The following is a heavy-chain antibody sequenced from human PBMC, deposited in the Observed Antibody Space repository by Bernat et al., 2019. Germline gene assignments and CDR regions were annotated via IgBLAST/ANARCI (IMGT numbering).Heavy chain of an antibody. Sequence: EVQLVESGGGLVQPGGSLRLSCVVSGLTFNSSWMNWVRQAPRKGLEWVASMNPDGSEKWYVDSVKGRFTISRDNAKNSLSLQMNSLRAEDTAVFYCARDRAFKSFDYWGQGTLVTVSS. V-gene: IGHV3-7*01. CDR1: GLTFNSSW. CDR2: MNPDGSEK. J-gene: IGHJ4*02. D-gene: IGHD3-3*02. CDR3: ARDRAFKSFDY.